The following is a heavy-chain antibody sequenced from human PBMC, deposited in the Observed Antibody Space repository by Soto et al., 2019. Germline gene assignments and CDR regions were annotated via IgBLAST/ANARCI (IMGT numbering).Heavy chain of an antibody. CDR2: IDWDDDK. CDR3: ARSTNFWRRYFGSMDV. Sequence: SGPTLVNPTQTLTLTCTFSGFSLSTSGMCVSWIRQPPGKALEWLARIDWDDDKYYSTSLKTRLTISKDTSKNQVVLTMTNMDPVDTATYYCARSTNFWRRYFGSMDVWGKATTVTVSS. D-gene: IGHD3-3*01. CDR1: GFSLSTSGMC. V-gene: IGHV2-70*11. J-gene: IGHJ6*03.